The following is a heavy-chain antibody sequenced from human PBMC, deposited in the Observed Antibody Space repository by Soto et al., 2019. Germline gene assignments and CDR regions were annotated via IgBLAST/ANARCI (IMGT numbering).Heavy chain of an antibody. D-gene: IGHD3-22*01. V-gene: IGHV4-59*01. CDR1: GGSISGDC. CDR2: FCYSGST. CDR3: AKSHYDSTGYYLIDY. J-gene: IGHJ4*02. Sequence: QVQLQESGPGLVKPSETLSLSCTVSGGSISGDCWSWVRQPPGKGLEWIGYFCYSGSTNHNPSLKSRVTISVDTSKNQCSLKLTSVTAADTAVYYCAKSHYDSTGYYLIDYWGQGTLVTVSS.